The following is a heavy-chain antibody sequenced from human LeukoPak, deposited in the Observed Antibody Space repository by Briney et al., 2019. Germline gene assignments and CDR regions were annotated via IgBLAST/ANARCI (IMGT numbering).Heavy chain of an antibody. Sequence: PGGSLRLSCAASGFTFSSYGMHWVRQAPGKGLEWVAVIWYDGSNKYYADSVKGRFTISRDNSKNTLYLQMNSLRAKDTAVYYCARGGYSYGYGFDYWGQGTLVTVSS. V-gene: IGHV3-33*01. CDR1: GFTFSSYG. D-gene: IGHD5-18*01. CDR2: IWYDGSNK. CDR3: ARGGYSYGYGFDY. J-gene: IGHJ4*02.